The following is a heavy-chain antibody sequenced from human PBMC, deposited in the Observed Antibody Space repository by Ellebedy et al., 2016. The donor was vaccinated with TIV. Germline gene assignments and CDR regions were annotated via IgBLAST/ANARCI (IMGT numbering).Heavy chain of an antibody. V-gene: IGHV4-59*01. CDR2: IYFSGFT. CDR1: GGSISSDY. Sequence: MPSETLSLTCTVSGGSISSDYWSWIRQFPGKGLEWIGYIYFSGFTTYSPSLQSRVTISLETSKNQFSLKLISVTAADTAVYYFARGHGYNFGYWGQGTLVTVSS. J-gene: IGHJ4*02. CDR3: ARGHGYNFGY. D-gene: IGHD5-24*01.